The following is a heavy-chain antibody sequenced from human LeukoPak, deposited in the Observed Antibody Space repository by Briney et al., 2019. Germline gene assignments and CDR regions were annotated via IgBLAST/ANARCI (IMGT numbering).Heavy chain of an antibody. CDR1: GFTVSSNY. CDR2: IYSGGST. CDR3: ARGRTSRSYSSSPPSY. J-gene: IGHJ4*02. V-gene: IGHV3-66*01. D-gene: IGHD6-13*01. Sequence: GGSLRLSCAASGFTVSSNYMSWVRQAPGKGLEWVSVIYSGGSTYYADSVKGRFTISRDNSKNTLYLQMNSLRAEDTAVYYCARGRTSRSYSSSPPSYWGQGTLVTVSS.